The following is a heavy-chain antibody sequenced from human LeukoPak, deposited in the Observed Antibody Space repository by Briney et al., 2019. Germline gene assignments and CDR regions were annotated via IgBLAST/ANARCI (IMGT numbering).Heavy chain of an antibody. V-gene: IGHV4-4*02. D-gene: IGHD2-8*01. CDR3: SRENGAFSPFGY. CDR2: ISLTGLT. CDR1: GGSISNTNW. Sequence: SETLSLTCGVSGGSISNTNWWSWVRQPPWQGLEWIGEISLTGLTHYNPSLESRVTVSLDKSKNLLSLNLTSVTAADTAVYYCSRENGAFSPFGYWGQGTLVTVLS. J-gene: IGHJ4*02.